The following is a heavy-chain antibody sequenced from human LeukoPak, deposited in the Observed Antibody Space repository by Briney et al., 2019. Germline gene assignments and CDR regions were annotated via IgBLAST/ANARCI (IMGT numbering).Heavy chain of an antibody. V-gene: IGHV3-30-3*01. CDR3: ARGMRYYGSGSSYYYYYYMDV. CDR1: GFTFSSYA. J-gene: IGHJ6*03. D-gene: IGHD3-10*01. Sequence: PGGSLRLSCTASGFTFSSYAMHWVRQAPGKGLERVPVISYDGSNKYYADSVKGRFTISRDNSKNTLYLQMNSLRAEDTAVYYCARGMRYYGSGSSYYYYYYMDVWGKGTTVTVSS. CDR2: ISYDGSNK.